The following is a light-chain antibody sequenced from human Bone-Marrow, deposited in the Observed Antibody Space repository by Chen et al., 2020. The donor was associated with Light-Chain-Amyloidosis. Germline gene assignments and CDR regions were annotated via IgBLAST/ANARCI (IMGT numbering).Light chain of an antibody. CDR2: RDT. V-gene: IGLV3-25*03. Sequence: SYELTQPPSVSVSPGHTARIPCPGDDLPMKYAYCYQQNPGQAPVLVIHRDTERPSGISERFSGSSSGTTATLTISGVQAEDEADYHCQSADSSGTYEVIFGGGTKLTVL. J-gene: IGLJ2*01. CDR3: QSADSSGTYEVI. CDR1: DLPMKY.